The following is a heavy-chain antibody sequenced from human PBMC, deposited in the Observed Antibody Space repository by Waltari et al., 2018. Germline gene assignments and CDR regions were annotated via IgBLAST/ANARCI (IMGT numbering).Heavy chain of an antibody. CDR1: GGPISSYH. CDR3: ARDHRLHSSSWAFFDY. J-gene: IGHJ4*02. CDR2: IYTRGST. D-gene: IGHD6-13*01. V-gene: IGHV4-4*07. Sequence: QVQLQASGPGLVTPSETLALTCTVPGGPISSYHWGWIRQPAGKGLEWIGRIYTRGSTNYNPSLKSRVTMSVDTSKNQFSLKLSSVTAADTAVYYCARDHRLHSSSWAFFDYWGQGTLVTVSS.